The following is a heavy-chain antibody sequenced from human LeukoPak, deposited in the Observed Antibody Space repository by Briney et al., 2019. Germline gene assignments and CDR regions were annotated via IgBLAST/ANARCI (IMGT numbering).Heavy chain of an antibody. D-gene: IGHD4-17*01. J-gene: IGHJ6*02. CDR1: GFTFSTSA. Sequence: GGSLRLSCAASGFTFSTSAMNWVRQAPGKGLEWVSSINNVRSHIYYADSVRGRFTISRDNANNVLYLQMNSLRAEDTAVYYCARGGRTTWHGMDVWSQGTTVIVSS. CDR3: ARGGRTTWHGMDV. V-gene: IGHV3-21*06. CDR2: INNVRSHI.